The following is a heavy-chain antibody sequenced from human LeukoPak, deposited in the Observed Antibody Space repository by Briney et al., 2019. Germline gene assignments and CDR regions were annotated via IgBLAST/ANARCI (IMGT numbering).Heavy chain of an antibody. CDR2: ISNNGGYT. D-gene: IGHD2-15*01. V-gene: IGHV3-23*01. CDR1: GFTFSSSA. CDR3: AKQLGYCSDGSCYFPY. J-gene: IGHJ4*02. Sequence: GGSLRLSCAASGFTFSSSAMSWVRQAPGKGLEWVSAISNNGGYTYYADSVQGRFTISRDNSKSTLCLQMNSMRAEDTAVYYCAKQLGYCSDGSCYFPYWGQGTLVTVSS.